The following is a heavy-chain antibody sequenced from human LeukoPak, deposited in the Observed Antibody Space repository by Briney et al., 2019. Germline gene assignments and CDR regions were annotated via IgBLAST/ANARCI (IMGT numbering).Heavy chain of an antibody. V-gene: IGHV4-34*01. D-gene: IGHD3-22*01. CDR2: INHSGST. CDR1: GGSLNGYY. CDR3: ARNYYDSSGGFDP. J-gene: IGHJ5*02. Sequence: SETLSLTCAVYGGSLNGYYWSWIRQPPGKGLEWIGEINHSGSTNYNPSLKSRVTISVDTSKNQFSLKLSSVTAADTAVYYCARNYYDSSGGFDPWGQGTLVTVSS.